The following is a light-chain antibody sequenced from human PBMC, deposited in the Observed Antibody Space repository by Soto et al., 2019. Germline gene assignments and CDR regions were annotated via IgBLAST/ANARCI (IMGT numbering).Light chain of an antibody. V-gene: IGKV3-20*01. CDR1: QNVIYSY. CDR2: GAS. Sequence: EIVLTQSPATLSLSPGDRATLSCRASQNVIYSYLAWYQQKPGQAPRLLIYGASSRAAGIPDRFSGSGSGTDFTLTISRLEPEDFAVYYCQQYGTSPPWTFGQGTKVEIK. J-gene: IGKJ1*01. CDR3: QQYGTSPPWT.